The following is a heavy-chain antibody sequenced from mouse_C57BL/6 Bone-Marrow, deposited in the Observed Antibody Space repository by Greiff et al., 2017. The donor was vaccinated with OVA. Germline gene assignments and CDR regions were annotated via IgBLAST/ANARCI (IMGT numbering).Heavy chain of an antibody. V-gene: IGHV14-4*01. Sequence: EVQLQQSGAELVRPGASVKLSCTASGFNIKDDYMHWVKQRPEQGLEWIGWIDPENGDTEYASKFQGKATITADPSSNTAYLQLSILTSEDTAVYYCTREVTAVFDYWGQGTTLTVSS. J-gene: IGHJ2*01. CDR3: TREVTAVFDY. CDR2: IDPENGDT. D-gene: IGHD2-5*01. CDR1: GFNIKDDY.